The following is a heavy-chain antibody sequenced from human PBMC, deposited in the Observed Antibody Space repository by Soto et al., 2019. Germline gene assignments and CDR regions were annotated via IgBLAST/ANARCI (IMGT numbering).Heavy chain of an antibody. CDR3: ARGGIAAAGMSGNWFDP. J-gene: IGHJ5*02. V-gene: IGHV4-59*01. Sequence: SETLSLTCTVSGGSISPYYWSWIRQSPGKGLEWLGYIYFRGTTNYNPSLKSRLTISVDTSKNQFSLNLMSVTAADTAVYYCARGGIAAAGMSGNWFDPWGQGILVTVSS. CDR2: IYFRGTT. CDR1: GGSISPYY. D-gene: IGHD6-13*01.